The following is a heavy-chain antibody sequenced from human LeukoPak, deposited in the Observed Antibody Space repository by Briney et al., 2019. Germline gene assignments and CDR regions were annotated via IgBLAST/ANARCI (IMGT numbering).Heavy chain of an antibody. V-gene: IGHV4-4*07. CDR2: FYTSGGT. CDR3: TRAAPGTAARADY. D-gene: IGHD6-25*01. Sequence: SETLSLTCSVPGGSISNYYWSWIRQPAGKGLEWIGRFYTSGGTRYNPSLESRVAMSVDASKNQFFLKLTSVTAADTAVYYCTRAAPGTAARADYWGQGTLVTVSS. CDR1: GGSISNYY. J-gene: IGHJ4*02.